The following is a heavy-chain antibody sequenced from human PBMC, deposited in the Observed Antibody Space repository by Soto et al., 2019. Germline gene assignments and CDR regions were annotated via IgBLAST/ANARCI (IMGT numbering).Heavy chain of an antibody. CDR1: GGSVSSYY. V-gene: IGHV4-59*08. J-gene: IGHJ4*02. CDR3: ARYLSPGDIALDY. CDR2: IYYSGST. D-gene: IGHD5-12*01. Sequence: SETLSLTCTVSGGSVSSYYWSWIRQPPGKGLEWIGYIYYSGSTNYNPSLKSRVTISVDTSKNQFSLKLSSVTAADTAVYYCARYLSPGDIALDYWGQGTLVTVSS.